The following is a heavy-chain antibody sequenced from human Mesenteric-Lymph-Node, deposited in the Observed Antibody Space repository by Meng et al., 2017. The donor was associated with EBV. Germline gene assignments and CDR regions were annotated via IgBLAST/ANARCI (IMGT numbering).Heavy chain of an antibody. CDR3: ARDVLHLGELSFLFDY. D-gene: IGHD3-16*02. CDR1: GYTFTSNA. J-gene: IGHJ4*02. CDR2: INAGNGNT. Sequence: LVKSGSRLKRPVASVKVSCKASGYTFTSNAMHWVRQAPGQRLEWMGWINAGNGNTKYSQKFQGRVTITRDTSASTAYMELSSLRSEDTAVYYCARDVLHLGELSFLFDYWGQGTLVTVSS. V-gene: IGHV1-3*01.